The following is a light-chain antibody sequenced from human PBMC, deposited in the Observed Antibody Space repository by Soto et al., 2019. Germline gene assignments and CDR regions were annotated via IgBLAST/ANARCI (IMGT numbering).Light chain of an antibody. V-gene: IGLV2-14*01. Sequence: ALTQPASVSGSPGQSITISCTGTSSDVGGYNYVSWYQQHPGKAPKLMLYEVSNRPSGISNRFSGSKSGNTASLTISGLQAEDEADYYCSSHTSSSTLCVFGTGTKVTVL. CDR2: EVS. J-gene: IGLJ1*01. CDR3: SSHTSSSTLCV. CDR1: SSDVGGYNY.